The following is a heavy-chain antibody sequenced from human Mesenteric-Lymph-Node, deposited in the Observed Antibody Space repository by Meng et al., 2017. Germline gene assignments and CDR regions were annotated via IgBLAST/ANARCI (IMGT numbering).Heavy chain of an antibody. D-gene: IGHD1-20*01. V-gene: IGHV1-18*01. CDR2: ISVYNGNT. CDR1: GYTFTSYG. J-gene: IGHJ5*02. Sequence: ASVKVSCKASGYTFTSYGISWVRQAPGQGLEWMGWISVYNGNTKYEQKFQGRVTMTTDTSTSTAYMELRSLRSEDTAVYYCARVITRYNWNDGIDWFDPWGQGTLVTVSS. CDR3: ARVITRYNWNDGIDWFDP.